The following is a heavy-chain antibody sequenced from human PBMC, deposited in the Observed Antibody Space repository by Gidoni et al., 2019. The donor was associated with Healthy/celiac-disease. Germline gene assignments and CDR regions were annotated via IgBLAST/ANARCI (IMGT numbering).Heavy chain of an antibody. J-gene: IGHJ4*02. CDR2: INHSGST. Sequence: QVQLQQWGAGLLKPSETLSLTCAVYGGSFSGYYWRWIRQPPGKGLEWIGEINHSGSTNYNPSLKSRVTISVDTSKNQFSLKLSSVTAADTAVYYCARGVGAWWLRILFDYWGQGTLVTVSS. CDR3: ARGVGAWWLRILFDY. V-gene: IGHV4-34*01. CDR1: GGSFSGYY. D-gene: IGHD5-12*01.